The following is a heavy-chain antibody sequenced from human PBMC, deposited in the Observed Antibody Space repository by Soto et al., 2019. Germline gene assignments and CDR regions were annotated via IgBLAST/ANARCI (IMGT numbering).Heavy chain of an antibody. D-gene: IGHD4-17*01. CDR1: GYTFAAYY. V-gene: IGHV1-2*02. J-gene: IGHJ4*02. CDR2: INPTSGGT. Sequence: ASVKVSCKTSGYTFAAYYIHWIRQAPGQGLEWMGWINPTSGGTVYAQNFQDRVTMTRDTSISTAYMELRRLNSDDTAVYYCARDPDYGDYWGYFFDSWGQGTAVTV. CDR3: ARDPDYGDYWGYFFDS.